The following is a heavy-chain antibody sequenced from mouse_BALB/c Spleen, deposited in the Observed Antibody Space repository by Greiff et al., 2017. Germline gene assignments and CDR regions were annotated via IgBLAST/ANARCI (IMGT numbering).Heavy chain of an antibody. V-gene: IGHV1-14*01. CDR1: GYTFTSYV. J-gene: IGHJ4*01. CDR2: INPYNDGT. D-gene: IGHD2-2*01. Sequence: VQLQQSGPELVKPGASVKMSCKASGYTFTSYVMHWVKQKPGQGLEWIGYINPYNDGTKYNEKFKGKATLTSDKSSSTAYMELSSLTSEDSAVYYCARFGMVTTGYYAMDYWGQGTSVTVSS. CDR3: ARFGMVTTGYYAMDY.